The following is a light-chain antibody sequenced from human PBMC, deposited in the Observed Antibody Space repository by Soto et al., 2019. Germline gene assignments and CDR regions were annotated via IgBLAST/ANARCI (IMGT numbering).Light chain of an antibody. CDR3: QQYYKWPPFT. CDR1: QRIDTS. Sequence: EIVMTQSPATLSVSPGERATLSCRASQRIDTSLAWYQQRPGQAPRLLLYNAATRATGIPARFSGRGFGTEFTLTISSLQSEDFALYYCQQYYKWPPFTFGPGTKVDMK. V-gene: IGKV3-15*01. J-gene: IGKJ3*01. CDR2: NAA.